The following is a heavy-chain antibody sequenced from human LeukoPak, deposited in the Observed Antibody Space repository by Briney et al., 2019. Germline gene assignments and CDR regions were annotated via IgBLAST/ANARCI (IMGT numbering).Heavy chain of an antibody. CDR3: ARDIVTIFGVVTNGMDV. D-gene: IGHD3-3*01. Sequence: SETLSLTCTVSGGSISSGDYYWSWIRQPPGKGLEWIGYIYYSGSTYYNPSLKSQVTISVDTSKNQFSLKLSSVTAADTAVYYRARDIVTIFGVVTNGMDVWGQGTTVTVSS. CDR1: GGSISSGDYY. CDR2: IYYSGST. V-gene: IGHV4-30-4*01. J-gene: IGHJ6*02.